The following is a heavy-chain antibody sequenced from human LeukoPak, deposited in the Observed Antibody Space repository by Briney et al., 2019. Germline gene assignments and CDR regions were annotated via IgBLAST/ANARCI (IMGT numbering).Heavy chain of an antibody. J-gene: IGHJ3*02. Sequence: SGTLSLTCAVSGGSISSSNWWSWVRQPPGKGLEWIGEIYHSGSTNYNPSLKSRVTISVDKSKNQFSLKLSSVTAADTAVYYCARLGLVVVPAAIGSDDAFDIWGQGTMVTVSS. D-gene: IGHD2-2*02. V-gene: IGHV4-4*02. CDR2: IYHSGST. CDR3: ARLGLVVVPAAIGSDDAFDI. CDR1: GGSISSSNW.